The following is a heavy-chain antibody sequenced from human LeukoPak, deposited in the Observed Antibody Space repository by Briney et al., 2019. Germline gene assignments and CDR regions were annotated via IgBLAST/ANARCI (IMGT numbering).Heavy chain of an antibody. CDR3: ARPGGLVEYFRH. J-gene: IGHJ1*01. CDR2: IYYSGST. D-gene: IGHD3/OR15-3a*01. V-gene: IGHV4-59*01. CDR1: GGSISSYY. Sequence: SETLSLTCTVSGGSISSYYWSWIRQPPGKGLEWIGYIYYSGSTNYNPSLKSRVTISVDTSKNQFSLKLSSVTAADTAVYYCARPGGLVEYFRHWGQGTLVTVSS.